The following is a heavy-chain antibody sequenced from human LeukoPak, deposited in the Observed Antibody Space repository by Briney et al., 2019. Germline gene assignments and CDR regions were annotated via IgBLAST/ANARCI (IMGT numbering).Heavy chain of an antibody. CDR3: ARGGSSWQNDY. J-gene: IGHJ4*02. Sequence: SQTLSLTCTVSGGSISSGGYYWSWIRQHPGKGLEWIGYIYYSGSTYYNPSLKSRVTISVDTSKNQFSLKLSPVTAADTAVYYCARGGSSWQNDYWGQGTLVTVSS. D-gene: IGHD6-13*01. CDR2: IYYSGST. V-gene: IGHV4-31*03. CDR1: GGSISSGGYY.